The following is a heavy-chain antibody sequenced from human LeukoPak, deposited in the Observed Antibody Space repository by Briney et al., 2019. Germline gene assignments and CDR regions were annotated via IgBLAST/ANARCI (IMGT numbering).Heavy chain of an antibody. CDR3: ARESPPYYDILRYGMDV. V-gene: IGHV3-74*01. CDR1: GFTFSSYW. D-gene: IGHD3-9*01. J-gene: IGHJ6*02. CDR2: INSDGSST. Sequence: GGSLRLSCAASGFTFSSYWMHWVRQAPGKGLVWVSRINSDGSSTSYADSVKGRFAISRDNAKNTLYLQLNSLRAEDTAVYYCARESPPYYDILRYGMDVWGQGTTVTVSS.